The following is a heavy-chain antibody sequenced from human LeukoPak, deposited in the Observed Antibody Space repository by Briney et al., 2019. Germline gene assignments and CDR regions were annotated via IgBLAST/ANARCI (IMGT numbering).Heavy chain of an antibody. V-gene: IGHV4-59*11. CDR2: MSYSGIT. CDR1: GGSISSHF. D-gene: IGHD3-3*01. J-gene: IGHJ3*01. CDR3: ARVPLPNYDFWSGFTAFDV. Sequence: LSETLSLTCTVSGGSISSHFWSWIRQPPGKGLEWVGHMSYSGITNYNPSLKSRVTISVDTSKNQFSLKLTSVTAADTAVYYCARVPLPNYDFWSGFTAFDVWGQGTMVTVSS.